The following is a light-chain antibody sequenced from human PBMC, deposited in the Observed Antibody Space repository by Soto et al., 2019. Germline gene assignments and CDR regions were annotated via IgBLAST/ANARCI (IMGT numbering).Light chain of an antibody. J-gene: IGKJ5*01. Sequence: EIVLTQSPVTLSLSPGERATLSCRASQSVSSYLAWYQQKPGQAPRLLIYDASNRATGIPARFSGTGSETDFTLTISRLEPEDFAVYYCQQYDNSPITFGQGTRLEIK. CDR1: QSVSSY. V-gene: IGKV3-20*01. CDR3: QQYDNSPIT. CDR2: DAS.